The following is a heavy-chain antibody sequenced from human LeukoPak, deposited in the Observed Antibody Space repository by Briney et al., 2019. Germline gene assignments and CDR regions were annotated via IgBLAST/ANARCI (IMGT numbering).Heavy chain of an antibody. CDR1: GFTFSTYW. CDR3: AKDLTAVAGPRR. Sequence: GGSLRLSCAASGFTFSTYWMSWVRQAPGKGLEWVANINPDGGDKYYVDSVKGRFTISRDNAGNSLYLQMNSLRAEDTAVYYCAKDLTAVAGPRRWGQGTLVTVSS. V-gene: IGHV3-7*01. D-gene: IGHD6-19*01. CDR2: INPDGGDK. J-gene: IGHJ4*02.